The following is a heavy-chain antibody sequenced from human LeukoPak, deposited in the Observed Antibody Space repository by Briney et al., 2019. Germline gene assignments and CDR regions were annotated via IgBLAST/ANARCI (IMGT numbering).Heavy chain of an antibody. CDR2: IYYSGST. D-gene: IGHD5-24*01. J-gene: IGHJ4*02. CDR3: ARAPESDGYNLGHFDY. Sequence: PSETLSLTCTVSGGSISSYYWSWIRQPPGKGLEWIGYIYYSGSTYYNPSLKSRVTISVDTSKNQFSLKLSSVTAADTAVYYCARAPESDGYNLGHFDYWGQGTLVTVSS. CDR1: GGSISSYY. V-gene: IGHV4-59*12.